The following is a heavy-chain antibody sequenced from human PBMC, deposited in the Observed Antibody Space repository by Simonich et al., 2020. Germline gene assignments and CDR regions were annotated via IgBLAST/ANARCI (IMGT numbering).Heavy chain of an antibody. CDR3: ARGALTGDYYYMDV. D-gene: IGHD7-27*01. J-gene: IGHJ6*03. V-gene: IGHV1-2*02. CDR2: LNPNSGGT. Sequence: QVQLVQSGAEVKKPGASVKVSCKASGYTFTGYYMHWVRQAPGKGLEWMVWLNPNSGGTNYAQKFQGRATMTRDTSISTAYMELSRLRSDDTAVYYCARGALTGDYYYMDVWGKGTTVTVSS. CDR1: GYTFTGYY.